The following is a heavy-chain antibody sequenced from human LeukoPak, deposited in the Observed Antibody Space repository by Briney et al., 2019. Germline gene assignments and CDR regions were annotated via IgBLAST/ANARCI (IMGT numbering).Heavy chain of an antibody. CDR1: RYTFTSYD. D-gene: IGHD6-13*01. CDR3: ARGLQSSSWYTNYYYGMDV. J-gene: IGHJ6*02. Sequence: ASVKVSCKASRYTFTSYDINWVRQATGQGLEWMGWMNPNSGNTGYAQKFQGRVTMTRNTSISTAYMELSSLRSEDTAVCYCARGLQSSSWYTNYYYGMDVWGQGTTVTVSS. V-gene: IGHV1-8*01. CDR2: MNPNSGNT.